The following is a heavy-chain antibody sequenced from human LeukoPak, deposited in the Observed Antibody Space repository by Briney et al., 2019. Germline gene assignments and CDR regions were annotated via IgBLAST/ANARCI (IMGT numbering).Heavy chain of an antibody. J-gene: IGHJ5*02. V-gene: IGHV4-61*01. Sequence: SETLSLTCTVSGGSISSSSYYWSWIRQPPGKGLEWIGYIYYSGSTNYNPSLKSRVTISVDTSKNQFSLKLSSVTAADTAAYYCARDRRLGELSYRNWFDPWGQGTLVTVSS. D-gene: IGHD3-16*02. CDR3: ARDRRLGELSYRNWFDP. CDR1: GGSISSSSYY. CDR2: IYYSGST.